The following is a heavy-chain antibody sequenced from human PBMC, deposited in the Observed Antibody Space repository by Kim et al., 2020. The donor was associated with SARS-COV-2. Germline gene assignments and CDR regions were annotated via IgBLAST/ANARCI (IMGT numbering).Heavy chain of an antibody. D-gene: IGHD3-10*01. CDR1: GFTFSSYE. V-gene: IGHV3-48*03. CDR2: ISSSGGTI. J-gene: IGHJ4*02. CDR3: ARLTYGSGSWPPGY. Sequence: GGSLRLSCAASGFTFSSYEMNWVRQVPGKGLEWVSYISSSGGTIYYSDSVKGRFTISRDNAKNSLFLQMNSLRAEDTAVYYCARLTYGSGSWPPGYWGQGTLVTVS.